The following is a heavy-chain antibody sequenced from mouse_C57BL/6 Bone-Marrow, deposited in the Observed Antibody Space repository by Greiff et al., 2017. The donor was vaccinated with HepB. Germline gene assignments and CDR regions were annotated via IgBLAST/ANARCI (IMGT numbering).Heavy chain of an antibody. J-gene: IGHJ4*01. D-gene: IGHD2-1*01. Sequence: QVQLKQPGAELVRPGTSVKLSCKASGYTFTSYWMHWVKQRPGQGLEWIGVIDPSDSYTNYNQKFKGKATLTVDTSSSTAYMQLSSLTSEDSAVYYCARRGGNYDYAMDYWGQGTSVTVSS. V-gene: IGHV1-59*01. CDR1: GYTFTSYW. CDR3: ARRGGNYDYAMDY. CDR2: IDPSDSYT.